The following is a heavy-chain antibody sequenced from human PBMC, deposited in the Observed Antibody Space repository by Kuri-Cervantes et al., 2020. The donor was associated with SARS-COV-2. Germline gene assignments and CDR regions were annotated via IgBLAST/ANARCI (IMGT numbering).Heavy chain of an antibody. D-gene: IGHD5-12*01. Sequence: SVKVSCKASGSTFTSSAVQWVRQARGQRLEWIGWIVVGSGNTNYAQKFQERVTITRDMSTSTAYMELSSLRSEDTAVYYCAANGYSGYDLASYWGQGTLVTVAS. CDR1: GSTFTSSA. CDR2: IVVGSGNT. V-gene: IGHV1-58*01. CDR3: AANGYSGYDLASY. J-gene: IGHJ4*02.